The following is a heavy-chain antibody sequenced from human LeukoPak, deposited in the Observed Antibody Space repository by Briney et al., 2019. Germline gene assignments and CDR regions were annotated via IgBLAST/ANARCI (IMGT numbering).Heavy chain of an antibody. CDR1: GFTFSSYG. CDR3: AKTFYYYSGMDV. Sequence: GGSLRLSCAASGFTFSSYGMHWVRRAPGKGLEWVAVIWYDGSNKYYAASVKGRFTISRDNSKNTLYLQINSLRAEDTAVYYCAKTFYYYSGMDVWGQGTTVTVSS. V-gene: IGHV3-33*06. J-gene: IGHJ6*02. CDR2: IWYDGSNK.